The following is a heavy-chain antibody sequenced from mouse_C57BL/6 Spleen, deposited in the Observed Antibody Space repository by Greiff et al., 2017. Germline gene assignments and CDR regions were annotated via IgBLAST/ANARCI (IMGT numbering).Heavy chain of an antibody. D-gene: IGHD2-5*01. CDR2: FYPGSGSI. CDR1: GYTFTEYT. V-gene: IGHV1-62-2*01. CDR3: ARHEDLDYSNFYAMDY. J-gene: IGHJ4*01. Sequence: VKLQESGAELVKPGASVKLSCKASGYTFTEYTIHWVKQRSGQGLEWIGWFYPGSGSIKYNEKFKDKATLTADKSSSTVYMELSRLTSEDSAVYFCARHEDLDYSNFYAMDYWGQGTSVTVSS.